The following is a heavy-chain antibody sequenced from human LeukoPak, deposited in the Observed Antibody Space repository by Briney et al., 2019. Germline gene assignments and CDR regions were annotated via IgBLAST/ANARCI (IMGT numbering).Heavy chain of an antibody. Sequence: KPSETLSLTCTVSGGSISSHYWSWIRQPPGKGLEWIGYIYYSGSTNYNPSLKSRVTISVDTSKNQFSLKLNSVTAADTAVYYCARGLSGYSGPGGYWGQGILVTVSS. V-gene: IGHV4-59*11. CDR3: ARGLSGYSGPGGY. CDR2: IYYSGST. D-gene: IGHD5-12*01. J-gene: IGHJ4*02. CDR1: GGSISSHY.